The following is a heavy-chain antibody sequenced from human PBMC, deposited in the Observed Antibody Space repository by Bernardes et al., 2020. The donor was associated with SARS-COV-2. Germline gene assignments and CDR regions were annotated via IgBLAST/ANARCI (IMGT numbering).Heavy chain of an antibody. CDR3: ARASYGDPSDY. Sequence: SETLSLTCTVSGGSISTYYWSWIRQPPGKGLEWIGYISYNGITYYNPSLKSRVTISLDTSKNQFSLKLSSVTAADTAIFYCARASYGDPSDYWGQGTLVTVSS. CDR2: ISYNGIT. V-gene: IGHV4-59*01. D-gene: IGHD4-17*01. CDR1: GGSISTYY. J-gene: IGHJ4*02.